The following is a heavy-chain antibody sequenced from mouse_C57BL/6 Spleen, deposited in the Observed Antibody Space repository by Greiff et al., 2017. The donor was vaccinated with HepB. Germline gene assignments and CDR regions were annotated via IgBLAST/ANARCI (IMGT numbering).Heavy chain of an antibody. CDR3: ARRGYDYGDYYAMDY. CDR1: GYTFTSYW. J-gene: IGHJ4*01. Sequence: QVQLQQPGAELVKPGASEKLSCKASGYTFTSYWMHWVKQRPGQGLEWIGMIHPNSGSTNYNEKFKSKATLTVDKSSSTAYMQLSSLTSEDSAVYYCARRGYDYGDYYAMDYWGQGTSVTVSS. V-gene: IGHV1-64*01. D-gene: IGHD2-4*01. CDR2: IHPNSGST.